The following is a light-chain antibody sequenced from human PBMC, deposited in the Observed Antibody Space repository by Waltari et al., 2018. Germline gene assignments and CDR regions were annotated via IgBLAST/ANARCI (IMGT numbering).Light chain of an antibody. CDR1: ALGSKY. CDR3: QAWDSTIAV. CDR2: QNT. J-gene: IGLJ2*01. V-gene: IGLV3-1*01. Sequence: SYEVTQPPSVSVSPGQPASVTCSGAALGSKYTSWYQQRPGQSPVVVIYQNTTRPSGIPERFSGSNSGNTATLTISGTQAMDEADYYCQAWDSTIAVFGGGTKLTVL.